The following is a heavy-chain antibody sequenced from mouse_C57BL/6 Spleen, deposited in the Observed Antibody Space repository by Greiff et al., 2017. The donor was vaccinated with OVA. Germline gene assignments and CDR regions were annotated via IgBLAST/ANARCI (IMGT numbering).Heavy chain of an antibody. D-gene: IGHD2-1*01. CDR2: INPNNGGT. CDR3: ARRIYYGNAYCDLEV. CDR1: GYTFTDYY. V-gene: IGHV1-26*01. Sequence: VQLQQSGPELVKPGASVKISCKASGYTFTDYYMNWVKQSHGKSLEWIGDINPNNGGTSYNQKFKGKATLTVDKSSSTAYLELRSLTSAASAVYECARRIYYGNAYCDLEVWGTGTTVTVSS. J-gene: IGHJ1*03.